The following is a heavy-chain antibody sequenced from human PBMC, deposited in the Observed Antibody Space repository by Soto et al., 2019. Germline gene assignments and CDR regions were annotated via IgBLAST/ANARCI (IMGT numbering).Heavy chain of an antibody. CDR1: GGSISSYY. J-gene: IGHJ5*02. CDR3: ARAFGTTQYNWFDP. V-gene: IGHV4-4*07. Sequence: PSETLSLTCTVSGGSISSYYWSWIRQPAGKGLEWIGRIYTSGSTNYNPSLKSRVTMPVDTSKNQFSLKLSSVTAADTAVYYCARAFGTTQYNWFDPWGQGTLVTVSS. CDR2: IYTSGST. D-gene: IGHD1-7*01.